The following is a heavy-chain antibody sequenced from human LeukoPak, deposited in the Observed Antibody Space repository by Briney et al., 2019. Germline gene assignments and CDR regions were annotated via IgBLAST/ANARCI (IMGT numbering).Heavy chain of an antibody. CDR1: GGSISSGSYY. J-gene: IGHJ5*02. V-gene: IGHV4-61*02. D-gene: IGHD6-13*01. Sequence: SETLSLTCTVSGGSISSGSYYWNWIRQPAGKGLEWIGRIYTSGSTNYNPSLKSRVTISVDTSKNQFSLKLSSVTAADTAVYYCARVPKQGWLDPWGQGTLVTVSS. CDR2: IYTSGST. CDR3: ARVPKQGWLDP.